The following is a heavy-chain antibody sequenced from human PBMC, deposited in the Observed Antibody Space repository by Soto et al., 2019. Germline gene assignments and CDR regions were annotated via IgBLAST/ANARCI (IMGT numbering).Heavy chain of an antibody. D-gene: IGHD6-13*01. Sequence: PGGSLRLSCAASRFTFSTYAMSWVRQAPGKGLEWVSVLSGSGGSTYYADSVKGRFTISRDNSKNTLYLQMNSLRVEDSAVYYCAKEAAGGTNYYYYGMDVWGQGTTVTVSS. J-gene: IGHJ6*02. CDR3: AKEAAGGTNYYYYGMDV. CDR1: RFTFSTYA. V-gene: IGHV3-23*01. CDR2: LSGSGGST.